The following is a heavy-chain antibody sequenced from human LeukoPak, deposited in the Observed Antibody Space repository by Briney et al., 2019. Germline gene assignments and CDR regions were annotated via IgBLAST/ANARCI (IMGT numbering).Heavy chain of an antibody. D-gene: IGHD6-19*01. CDR3: ARLGYSSQSADY. CDR1: GPSISSIIYY. Sequence: PSETLSLTCTVSGPSISSIIYYWSWIRQPPGKGLEWIGEINHSGSTNYNPSLKSRVTISVDTSKNQFSLKLSSVTAADTAVYYCARLGYSSQSADYWGQGTLVTVSS. J-gene: IGHJ4*02. V-gene: IGHV4-39*07. CDR2: INHSGST.